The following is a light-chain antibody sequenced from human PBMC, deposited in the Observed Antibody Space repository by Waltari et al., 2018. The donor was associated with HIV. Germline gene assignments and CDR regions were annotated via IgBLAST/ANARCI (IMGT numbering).Light chain of an antibody. CDR3: MIWHSSAWV. V-gene: IGLV5-45*01. J-gene: IGLJ3*02. Sequence: QAVLTQPASLSASPGPSASLTCSLRSGINVDTYRIYWYQQKPGSPPQYLLKYKSDSDRQQGSGVPRRFSVSKAASANAGILLIPVLQSEDEADYYCMIWHSSAWVFGGGTKLTVL. CDR2: YKSDSDR. CDR1: SGINVDTYR.